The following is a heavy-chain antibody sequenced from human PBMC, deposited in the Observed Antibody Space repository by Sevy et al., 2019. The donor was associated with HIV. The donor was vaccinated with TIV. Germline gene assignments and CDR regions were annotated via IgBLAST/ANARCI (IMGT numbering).Heavy chain of an antibody. J-gene: IGHJ4*02. Sequence: GGSLRLSCAASGLTLTTTGMSWVRQAPGKGLEWVAGVTSDSTTYYADSVRDRFTVSRDNSKNTLYLQLNSLRADDTAVFYCAGGDTTMITDLDYWGQGTLVTVSS. CDR3: AGGDTTMITDLDY. CDR2: VTSDSTT. CDR1: GLTLTTTG. D-gene: IGHD3-16*01. V-gene: IGHV3-23*01.